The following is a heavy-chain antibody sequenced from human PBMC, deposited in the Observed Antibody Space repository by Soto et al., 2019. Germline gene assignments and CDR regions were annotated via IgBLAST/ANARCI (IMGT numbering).Heavy chain of an antibody. V-gene: IGHV4-39*01. D-gene: IGHD2-15*01. J-gene: IGHJ4*02. CDR1: GGSISDSSYF. Sequence: PSETLSLTCTVSGGSISDSSYFWDWIRQPPGKGLEWIGNIYYSGSTYYNLSLKSRVTISVDTSKNQFSLKLSSVTAADTAVYNCARRGVSSYYSNYWGLGTLVTVSS. CDR2: IYYSGST. CDR3: ARRGVSSYYSNY.